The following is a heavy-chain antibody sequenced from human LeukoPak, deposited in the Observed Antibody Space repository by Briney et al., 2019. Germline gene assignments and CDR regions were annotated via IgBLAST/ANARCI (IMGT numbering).Heavy chain of an antibody. CDR3: AREGAGGYCSGGSCAIDAFDI. CDR1: GFTFGSYG. D-gene: IGHD2-15*01. V-gene: IGHV3-30*02. J-gene: IGHJ3*02. Sequence: GGSLRLSCTASGFTFGSYGIHWVRQAPGKGLEWVAFIQYDGSNKYYADSVKGRFTISRDNAKNSLYLQMNSLRAEDTAVYYCAREGAGGYCSGGSCAIDAFDIWGQGTMVTVSS. CDR2: IQYDGSNK.